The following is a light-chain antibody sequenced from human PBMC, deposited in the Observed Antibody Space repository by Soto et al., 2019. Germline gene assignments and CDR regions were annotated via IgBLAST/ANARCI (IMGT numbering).Light chain of an antibody. CDR2: EVS. V-gene: IGLV2-14*01. J-gene: IGLJ1*01. CDR3: SSYTSSSTLDV. Sequence: QSALTQRASVSGSPGQPITISCTGTSSDVGGYNYVSWYQQHPGKAPKLMIYEVSNRPSGVSNRFSGSKSGNTASLTISGLQAEDEADYYCSSYTSSSTLDVFGTGTKV. CDR1: SSDVGGYNY.